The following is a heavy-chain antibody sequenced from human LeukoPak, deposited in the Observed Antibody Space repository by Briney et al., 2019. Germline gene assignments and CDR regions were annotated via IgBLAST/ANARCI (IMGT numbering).Heavy chain of an antibody. CDR2: ISGGTT. J-gene: IGHJ4*02. CDR3: SRGSGWLSVY. Sequence: GGSLRLSCTASGFTFGDYLMSWFRQAPGKGLEWIGFISGGTTEYTASVKGRFTISRDDSTSIAYLQMNSLTTEDTAVYYCSRGSGWLSVYWGQGTLVTVSS. V-gene: IGHV3-49*01. CDR1: GFTFGDYL. D-gene: IGHD6-19*01.